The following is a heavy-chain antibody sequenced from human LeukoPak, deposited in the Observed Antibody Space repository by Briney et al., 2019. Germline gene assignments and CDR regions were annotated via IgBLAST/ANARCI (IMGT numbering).Heavy chain of an antibody. CDR3: ARSSHRLYDYVWGSYESKDY. CDR2: ISAYNGKT. V-gene: IGHV1-18*01. CDR1: GYTFTNYG. D-gene: IGHD3-16*01. Sequence: ASVKVSCTASGYTFTNYGISWVRQAPGQGLEWMGWISAYNGKTHYAQKLQGRVTMTTDTSTSTAYMELRSLRSDDTAMYYCARSSHRLYDYVWGSYESKDYWGQGTLVTVSS. J-gene: IGHJ4*02.